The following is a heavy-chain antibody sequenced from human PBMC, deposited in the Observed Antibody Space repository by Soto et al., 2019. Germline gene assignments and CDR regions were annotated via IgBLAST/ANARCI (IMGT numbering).Heavy chain of an antibody. J-gene: IGHJ5*02. CDR1: GYTFTSYG. CDR3: ARDYYGSGRLNAHNWFDP. Sequence: ASVKVSCKASGYTFTSYGISGVRQAPGQGLEWMGWISAYNGNTNYAQKLQGRVTMTTDTSTSTAYMELRSLRSDDTAVYYCARDYYGSGRLNAHNWFDPWGQGTLVTVSS. CDR2: ISAYNGNT. V-gene: IGHV1-18*01. D-gene: IGHD3-10*01.